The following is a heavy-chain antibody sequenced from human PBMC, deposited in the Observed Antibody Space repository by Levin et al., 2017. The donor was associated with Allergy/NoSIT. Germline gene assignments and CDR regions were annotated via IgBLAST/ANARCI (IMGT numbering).Heavy chain of an antibody. Sequence: GGSLRLSCAASGFTFSGSAMHWVRQASGKGLEWVGRIRSKGNYYATAYSASVEGSFTISRDDSTNTAYLQMNSLKTEDTAVYYCTRHQDDYGDYHYFYYGLDGWGQGTTVTVSS. CDR2: IRSKGNYYAT. J-gene: IGHJ6*02. V-gene: IGHV3-73*01. D-gene: IGHD4-17*01. CDR1: GFTFSGSA. CDR3: TRHQDDYGDYHYFYYGLDG.